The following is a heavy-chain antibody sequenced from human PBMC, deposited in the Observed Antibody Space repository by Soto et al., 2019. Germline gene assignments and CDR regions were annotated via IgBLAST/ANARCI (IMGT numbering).Heavy chain of an antibody. D-gene: IGHD3-3*01. Sequence: EVQLVESGGGLVQPGGSLRLSCAASGFTFSSYWMSWVRQAPEKGLEWVANIKQDGNDLYFVDSVKGRFTISRDNAQNSLYLRMCSLRAEDTGVYYCARTIFGVVTHYSYMDVSGKGTTVTVSS. CDR2: IKQDGNDL. V-gene: IGHV3-7*01. J-gene: IGHJ6*03. CDR1: GFTFSSYW. CDR3: ARTIFGVVTHYSYMDV.